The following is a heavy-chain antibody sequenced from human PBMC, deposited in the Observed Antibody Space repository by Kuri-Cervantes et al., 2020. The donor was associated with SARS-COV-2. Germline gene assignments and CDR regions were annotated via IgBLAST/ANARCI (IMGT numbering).Heavy chain of an antibody. CDR2: IGTAGDT. J-gene: IGHJ2*01. CDR3: ARGYYDSSGYPLGWYFDL. D-gene: IGHD3-22*01. Sequence: ETLSLTCAASGFTFSSYDMHWVRQATGKGLEWVSAIGTAGDTYYPGSVKGRFTISRENAKNSLYPQMNSLRAGDTAVYYCARGYYDSSGYPLGWYFDLWGRGTLVTVSS. CDR1: GFTFSSYD. V-gene: IGHV3-13*04.